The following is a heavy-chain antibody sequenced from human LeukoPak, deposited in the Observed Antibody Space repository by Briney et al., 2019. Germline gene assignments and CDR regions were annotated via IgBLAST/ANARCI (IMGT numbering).Heavy chain of an antibody. V-gene: IGHV3-30*01. J-gene: IGHJ4*02. CDR2: ISYDGRDK. CDR1: GFTFSNYA. CDR3: ARGRGSSNYYFDY. D-gene: IGHD4-11*01. Sequence: PGGSLRLSCAASGFTFSNYALRWVRQAPGKGLEWVALISYDGRDKWYADSVKGRFTISRENSKNTLSLQMNSLRPEDTAMYYCARGRGSSNYYFDYWGQGTLVTVSS.